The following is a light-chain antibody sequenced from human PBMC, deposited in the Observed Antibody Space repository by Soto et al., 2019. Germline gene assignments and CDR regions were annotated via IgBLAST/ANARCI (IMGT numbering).Light chain of an antibody. J-gene: IGLJ2*01. CDR2: QDS. CDR1: KLGDKY. V-gene: IGLV3-1*01. CDR3: QAWDSSIFVV. Sequence: SYELTQPPSVSVSPGQTASITGSGDKLGDKYACWYQQKPGQSPVLVIYQDSKRPSGIPGRFSGSNSGNTATLTISGTQAMDEADYYCQAWDSSIFVVFGGGTKLTVL.